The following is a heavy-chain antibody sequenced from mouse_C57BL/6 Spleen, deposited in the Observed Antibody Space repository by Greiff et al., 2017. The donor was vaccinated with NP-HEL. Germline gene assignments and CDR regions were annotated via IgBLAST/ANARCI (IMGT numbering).Heavy chain of an antibody. V-gene: IGHV1-82*01. D-gene: IGHD4-1*01. CDR2: IYPGDGDT. CDR3: ARKVGLYYFDY. Sequence: QVQLQQSGPELVKPGASVKISCKASGYAFSSSWMNWVKQRPGKGLEWIGRIYPGDGDTNYNGKFKGKATLTADKSSSTAYMQLSSLTSEDSAVYFCARKVGLYYFDYWGQGTTLTVSS. CDR1: GYAFSSSW. J-gene: IGHJ2*01.